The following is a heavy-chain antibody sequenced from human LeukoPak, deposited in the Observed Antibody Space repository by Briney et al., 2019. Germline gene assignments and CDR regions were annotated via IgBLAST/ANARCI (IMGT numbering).Heavy chain of an antibody. J-gene: IGHJ6*03. CDR2: IIPIFGTA. CDR3: ARGAVLRFLEWLLEDYYYMDV. V-gene: IGHV1-69*01. Sequence: SVKVSCKASGGTFSSYAISWVRQAPGQGLERMGGIIPIFGTANYAQKFQGRVTITADESTSTAYMELSSLRSEDTAVYYCARGAVLRFLEWLLEDYYYMDVWGKGTTVTVSS. CDR1: GGTFSSYA. D-gene: IGHD3-3*01.